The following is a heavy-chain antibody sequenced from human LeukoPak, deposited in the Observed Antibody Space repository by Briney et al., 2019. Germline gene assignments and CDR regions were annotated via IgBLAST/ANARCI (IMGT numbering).Heavy chain of an antibody. CDR3: ARSTVYGWFDP. D-gene: IGHD2-8*01. J-gene: IGHJ5*02. CDR2: IYYSGST. Sequence: SETLSLTCTGSGGSISSYYWSWIRQPPGKGLEWIGYIYYSGSTNYDPSLKSRVTISVDTSKNQFSLKLSSVTAADTAVYYCARSTVYGWFDPWGQGTLVTVSS. CDR1: GGSISSYY. V-gene: IGHV4-59*08.